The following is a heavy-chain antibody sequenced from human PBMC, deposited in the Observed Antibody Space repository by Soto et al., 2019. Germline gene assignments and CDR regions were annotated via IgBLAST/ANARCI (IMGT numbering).Heavy chain of an antibody. Sequence: PGGSLRLSCAASGFTFSSYAMHWVRQAPGKGLEWVAVISYDGSNKYYADSVKGRFTISRDNAKNSLYLQMNSLRAEDTAVYYCARDWQQLVPRYYYYYMDVWGKGTTVTVSS. CDR3: ARDWQQLVPRYYYYYMDV. V-gene: IGHV3-30-3*01. CDR1: GFTFSSYA. D-gene: IGHD6-6*01. CDR2: ISYDGSNK. J-gene: IGHJ6*03.